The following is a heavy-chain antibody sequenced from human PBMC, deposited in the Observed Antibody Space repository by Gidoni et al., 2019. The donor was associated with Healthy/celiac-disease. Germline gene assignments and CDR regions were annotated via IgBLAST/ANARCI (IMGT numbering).Heavy chain of an antibody. CDR3: ATTLGMGGSGSYYNGGYYFDY. D-gene: IGHD3-10*01. J-gene: IGHJ4*02. Sequence: EVQLLESGGGLVQPGGSLRLSCAASGFPFSSYAMSWVRQAPGKGLEWDAAIRGSGGSTYYADSVKGRFNISRENSKNTLYLQMNSLRAEDTAVYYCATTLGMGGSGSYYNGGYYFDYWGQGTLVTVSS. CDR1: GFPFSSYA. CDR2: IRGSGGST. V-gene: IGHV3-23*01.